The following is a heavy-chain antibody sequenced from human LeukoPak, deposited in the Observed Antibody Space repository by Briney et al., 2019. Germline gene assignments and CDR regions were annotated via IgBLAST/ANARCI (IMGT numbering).Heavy chain of an antibody. CDR1: GFTVSSNY. V-gene: IGHV3-53*01. CDR2: IYSGGST. Sequence: GGSLRLSCAASGFTVSSNYMSWVRQAPGKGLEWVSVIYSGGSTYYADSVKGRFTISRDNAANSLHLQMNSLRAEDTAVYYCAGDPGDYWGQGTLVTVSS. CDR3: AGDPGDY. J-gene: IGHJ4*02.